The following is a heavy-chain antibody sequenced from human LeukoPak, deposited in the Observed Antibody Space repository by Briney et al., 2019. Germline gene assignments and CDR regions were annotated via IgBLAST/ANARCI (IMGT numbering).Heavy chain of an antibody. CDR1: GGTFRSYA. J-gene: IGHJ6*03. CDR2: IIPIFGTA. V-gene: IGHV1-69*13. CDR3: ASLIVVVPAAMGSPTNYYYMDV. Sequence: SVKVSCKASGGTFRSYAISWVRQAPGQGLEWMGGIIPIFGTANYAQKFQGRVTITADESTSTAYMELSSLRSEDTAVYYCASLIVVVPAAMGSPTNYYYMDVWGKGTTVTVSS. D-gene: IGHD2-2*01.